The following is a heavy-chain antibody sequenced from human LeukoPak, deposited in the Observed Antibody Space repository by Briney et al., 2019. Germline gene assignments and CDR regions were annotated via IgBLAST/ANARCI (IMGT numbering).Heavy chain of an antibody. CDR3: ARPAARANWFDP. CDR2: INHISGGT. J-gene: IGHJ5*02. CDR1: GYTFTGYY. Sequence: ASVKLSCKASGYTFTGYYMHWVRHAHGQGLELMGWINHISGGTNYAQKFQGRVTMNSDTSINTAYMELSRLRADGTAVYYCARPAARANWFDPWGQGTMVTDCS. D-gene: IGHD6-13*01. V-gene: IGHV1-2*02.